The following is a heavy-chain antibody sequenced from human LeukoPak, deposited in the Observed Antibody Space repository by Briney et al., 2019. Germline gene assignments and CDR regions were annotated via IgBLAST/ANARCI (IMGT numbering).Heavy chain of an antibody. J-gene: IGHJ4*02. V-gene: IGHV3-23*01. CDR2: ISVSGDTT. CDR3: AKARYDSSGYYLHYFDY. CDR1: GFTFDNYD. D-gene: IGHD3-22*01. Sequence: GGTLRLSCAASGFTFDNYDMTWVRQAPGKGLEWVSIISVSGDTTYYADSVKGRFTISRDNSKNTLYLQMNSLRAEDTAVYYCAKARYDSSGYYLHYFDYWGQGTLVTVSS.